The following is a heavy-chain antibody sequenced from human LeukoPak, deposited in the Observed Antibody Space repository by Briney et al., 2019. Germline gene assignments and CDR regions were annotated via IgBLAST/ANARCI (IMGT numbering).Heavy chain of an antibody. CDR3: ARRPRAYCGGDCYSPGAFDI. Sequence: PGESLKISCKGSGYSLTSYWIGWVRQMPGKGLEWMGIIYPGDSDTRYSPSFQGQVTISADKSISTAYLQWSSLKASDTAMYYCARRPRAYCGGDCYSPGAFDIWGKGTTVTVSS. CDR1: GYSLTSYW. D-gene: IGHD2-21*02. V-gene: IGHV5-51*01. CDR2: IYPGDSDT. J-gene: IGHJ6*04.